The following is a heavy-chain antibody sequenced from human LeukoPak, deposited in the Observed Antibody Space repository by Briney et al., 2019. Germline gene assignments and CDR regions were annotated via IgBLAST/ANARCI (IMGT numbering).Heavy chain of an antibody. V-gene: IGHV4-61*01. Sequence: SETLPLTCSVSGGSVSSGISYWSWIQQPPGEGLEWIAYISDSGGSDYNPSLRGRVTISLDTSKNQFSLRLTSVTAADTAVYCCARVPAAGTGPDYWGQGTLVTVSS. CDR1: GGSVSSGISY. D-gene: IGHD6-13*01. CDR2: ISDSGGS. CDR3: ARVPAAGTGPDY. J-gene: IGHJ4*02.